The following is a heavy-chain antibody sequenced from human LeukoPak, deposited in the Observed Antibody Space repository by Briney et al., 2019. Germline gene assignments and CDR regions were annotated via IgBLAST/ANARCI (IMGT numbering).Heavy chain of an antibody. CDR2: ITGGGSTT. V-gene: IGHV3-23*01. CDR3: ARESPVAATGRSWFDS. D-gene: IGHD6-13*01. Sequence: GGSLRLSCAASGFTFSSYDMSWVRQAPGKGLEWVSTITGGGSTTYYADSVKGRFTISRDNSKNTLYLQMNSLRAEDTALYYCARESPVAATGRSWFDSWGQGTLVTVSS. J-gene: IGHJ5*01. CDR1: GFTFSSYD.